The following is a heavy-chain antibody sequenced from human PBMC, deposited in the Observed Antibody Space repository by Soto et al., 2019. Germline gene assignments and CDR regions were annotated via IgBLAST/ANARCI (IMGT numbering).Heavy chain of an antibody. CDR1: GFTFDGFA. J-gene: IGHJ4*02. V-gene: IGHV3-9*01. Sequence: EVQLVESGGGLVQPGRSLRLSCGASGFTFDGFAMHWVRQAPGKGLEWFSGNSWNSGSVAYTDSVKGRFTISRDNAKNSLYLQMNSLTPEDTALYYCAKDFSDIWDYRRDFDYWGQGTLVTVSS. D-gene: IGHD1-7*01. CDR3: AKDFSDIWDYRRDFDY. CDR2: NSWNSGSV.